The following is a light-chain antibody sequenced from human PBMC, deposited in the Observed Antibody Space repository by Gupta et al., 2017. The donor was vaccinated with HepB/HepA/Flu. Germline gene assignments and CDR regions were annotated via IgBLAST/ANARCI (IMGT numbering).Light chain of an antibody. CDR2: GNS. CDR3: QSYDSSLRVV. CDR1: SSNIGAGYD. V-gene: IGLV1-40*01. J-gene: IGLJ2*01. Sequence: QPVLTPPPSVSGALGQRVTISCTGSSSNIGAGYDVHWYQQLPGTAPKLLIYGNSNPPSGVPARFSGSKSGTSASLAITGLQDEDEADYYCQSYDSSLRVVFGGGTKPTVL.